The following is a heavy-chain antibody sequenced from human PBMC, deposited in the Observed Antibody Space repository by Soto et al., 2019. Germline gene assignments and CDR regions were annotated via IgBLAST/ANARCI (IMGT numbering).Heavy chain of an antibody. Sequence: PGGSLRLSCSASGFTFSSYAMHWVRQAPGKGLEYVSSISINGGSTHYADSVKGRFTISRDNSRNTQYLQMSSLRADDTAVYYCVKGLLTDYFDYWGQGALVTVSS. CDR1: GFTFSSYA. CDR2: ISINGGST. CDR3: VKGLLTDYFDY. V-gene: IGHV3-64D*06. J-gene: IGHJ4*02.